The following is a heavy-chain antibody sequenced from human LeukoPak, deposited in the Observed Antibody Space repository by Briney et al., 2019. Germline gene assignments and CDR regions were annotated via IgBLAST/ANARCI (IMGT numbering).Heavy chain of an antibody. V-gene: IGHV4-39*01. D-gene: IGHD6-19*01. CDR3: ARKWLVRANWFDP. Sequence: SETLSLTCTVSGGSISSSSYYWGWIRQPPGKGLEWIGSIYYSGSTYYNPSLKSRVTISVDTSKNQFSLKLSPVTAADTAVYYCARKWLVRANWFDPWGQGTLVTVSS. CDR2: IYYSGST. J-gene: IGHJ5*02. CDR1: GGSISSSSYY.